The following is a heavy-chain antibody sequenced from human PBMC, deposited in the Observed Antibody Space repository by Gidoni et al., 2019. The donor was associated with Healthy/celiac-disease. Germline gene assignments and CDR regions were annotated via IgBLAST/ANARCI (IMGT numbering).Heavy chain of an antibody. D-gene: IGHD3-10*01. CDR2: IIPILGIA. CDR1: GGPFSSYA. J-gene: IGHJ4*02. V-gene: IGHV1-69*04. CDR3: ASSGDMSRASYFDY. Sequence: QVQLVQSGAEVKKPGSSVKVSCKASGGPFSSYAISWVRQAPGQGLEWMGRIIPILGIANYAQKFQGRVTITADKSTSTAYMELSSLRSEDTAVYYCASSGDMSRASYFDYWGQGTLVTVSS.